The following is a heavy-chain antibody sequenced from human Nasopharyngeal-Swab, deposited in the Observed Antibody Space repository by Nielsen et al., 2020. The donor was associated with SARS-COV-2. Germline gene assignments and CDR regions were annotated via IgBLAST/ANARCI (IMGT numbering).Heavy chain of an antibody. J-gene: IGHJ4*02. D-gene: IGHD4-17*01. CDR2: FDPEDGET. CDR3: ATSPPGDGDYVIGY. Sequence: ASVKVSCKASGGTFSSYAISWVRQAPGKGLEWMGGFDPEDGETIYAQKFQGRVTMTEDTSTDTAYMELSSLRSEDTAVYYCATSPPGDGDYVIGYWGQGTLVTVSS. CDR1: GGTFSSYA. V-gene: IGHV1-24*01.